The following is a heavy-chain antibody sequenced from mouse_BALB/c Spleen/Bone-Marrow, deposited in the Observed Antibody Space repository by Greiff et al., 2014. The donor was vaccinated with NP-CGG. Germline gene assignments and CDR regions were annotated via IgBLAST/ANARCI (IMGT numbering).Heavy chain of an antibody. Sequence: VQLAQSGAELVKPGASVKLSCKASGYTFTSYWMHWVKQRPGQGLEWIGEINPSNGRTNYNEKFKSKATLTVDKSSSTAYMQRSSLTSKNTAVYYDARSYDNYYAMDYWGQGTSVTVSS. CDR2: INPSNGRT. J-gene: IGHJ4*01. V-gene: IGHV1S81*02. CDR3: ARSYDNYYAMDY. D-gene: IGHD2-1*01. CDR1: GYTFTSYW.